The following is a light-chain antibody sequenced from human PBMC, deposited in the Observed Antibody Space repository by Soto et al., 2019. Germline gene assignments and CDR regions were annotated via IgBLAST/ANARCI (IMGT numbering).Light chain of an antibody. CDR3: SSYTSSSTTL. V-gene: IGLV2-14*01. CDR1: SSDVGGYNY. Sequence: QSALTQPASVSGSPGQSFTISCTGTSSDVGGYNYVSWYQQHPGKAPKLMIYDVSNRPLGVSNRFSGSKPGNTASLPISWLQAEYEADYYCSSYTSSSTTLFSGGTKLTVL. J-gene: IGLJ2*01. CDR2: DVS.